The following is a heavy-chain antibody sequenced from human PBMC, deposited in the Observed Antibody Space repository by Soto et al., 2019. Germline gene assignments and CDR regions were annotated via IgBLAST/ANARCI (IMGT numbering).Heavy chain of an antibody. CDR1: GFTFINFA. CDR2: ISGSGDST. Sequence: EVQLVESGGGLVKPGGSLRLSCAASGFTFINFAMNWVRQAPGKGLEWVSSISGSGDSTLYADPVKGRFTVVRDNAMNPLFLQMKGLRAADTDVSYCARRDYTSVGWLAFDYWGRGILVTVSS. D-gene: IGHD3-3*01. CDR3: ARRDYTSVGWLAFDY. J-gene: IGHJ4*01. V-gene: IGHV3-21*01.